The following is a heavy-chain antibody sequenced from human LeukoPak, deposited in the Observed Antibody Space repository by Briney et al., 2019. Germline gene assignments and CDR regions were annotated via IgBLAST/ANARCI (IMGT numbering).Heavy chain of an antibody. Sequence: GGSLRLSCAASGFTLSSYAMSWVRQAPEKGLEWVSTISGSGGRTYYADSVKGRFTISRDNSKNTLYLQMNSLRAEDTAVYYCAKDYEPLVGVHRWGDWFDPWGQGTLVTVSS. J-gene: IGHJ5*02. D-gene: IGHD1-26*01. CDR1: GFTLSSYA. CDR3: AKDYEPLVGVHRWGDWFDP. CDR2: ISGSGGRT. V-gene: IGHV3-23*01.